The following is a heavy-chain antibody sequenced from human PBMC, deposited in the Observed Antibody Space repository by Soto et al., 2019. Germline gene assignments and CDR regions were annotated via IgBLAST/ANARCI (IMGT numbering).Heavy chain of an antibody. CDR1: GYSFTSYW. CDR2: IYPGDSDT. J-gene: IGHJ3*02. D-gene: IGHD4-17*01. V-gene: IGHV5-51*01. Sequence: GESLKISCKGSGYSFTSYWIGWVRQMPGKGLEWMGIIYPGDSDTRYSPSFQGQVTISADKSISTAYLQWSSLKASDTAMYYCARRAPHMTTVTIGDAFDIWGQGTMVTVSS. CDR3: ARRAPHMTTVTIGDAFDI.